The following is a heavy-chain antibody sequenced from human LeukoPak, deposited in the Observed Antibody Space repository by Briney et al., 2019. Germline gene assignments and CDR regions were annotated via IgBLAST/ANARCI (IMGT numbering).Heavy chain of an antibody. CDR2: ISSSSSYT. D-gene: IGHD6-19*01. J-gene: IGHJ4*02. Sequence: GGSLRLSCAASGFTFSDYYMSWIRQAPGKGLEWVSYISSSSSYTNYADSVKGRFTISRDNAKNSLYLQMNTLGADDTAVYYCAKDSIAVAGKRGGFDCWGQGTLVTVSS. CDR3: AKDSIAVAGKRGGFDC. CDR1: GFTFSDYY. V-gene: IGHV3-11*05.